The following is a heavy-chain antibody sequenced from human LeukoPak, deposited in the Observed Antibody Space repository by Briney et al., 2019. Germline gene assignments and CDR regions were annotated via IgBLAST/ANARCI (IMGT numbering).Heavy chain of an antibody. V-gene: IGHV4-38-2*01. J-gene: IGHJ5*02. D-gene: IGHD3/OR15-3a*01. CDR1: GYSISSGYY. CDR2: IYHSGST. Sequence: SETLSLTCAVSGYSISSGYYWGWIRQPPGKGLEWIGSIYHSGSTYYNPSLKSRVTISVDTSKNQFSPKLSSVTAADTAVYYCARHVYGLVITYEWFDPWGQGTLVTVSS. CDR3: ARHVYGLVITYEWFDP.